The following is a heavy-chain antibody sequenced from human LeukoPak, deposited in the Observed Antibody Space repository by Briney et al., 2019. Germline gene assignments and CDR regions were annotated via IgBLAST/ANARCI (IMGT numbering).Heavy chain of an antibody. V-gene: IGHV3-11*01. Sequence: SGGSLRLSCAASGFTFSDYYMSWIRQAPGKGLEWVSYISSRGSTIYYADPVKGRFTISRDNAKNSLDLQMNSLRVEDTAVYYCARDIKHFDYWGQGILVTVSS. J-gene: IGHJ4*02. CDR2: ISSRGSTI. CDR1: GFTFSDYY. CDR3: ARDIKHFDY.